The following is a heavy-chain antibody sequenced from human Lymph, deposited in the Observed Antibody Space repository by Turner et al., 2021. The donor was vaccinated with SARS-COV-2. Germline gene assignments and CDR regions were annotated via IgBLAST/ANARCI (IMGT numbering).Heavy chain of an antibody. Sequence: EVQLVQSGAEVKKPGESLKISCRPSGYSFTTYWIGWVRQMPVNGLEWMGIIYPGDSDTRYSPSFQGHVTISADKSISTAYLQGSSLKASDTAMYYCARREWGGSLGHIDYWGQGTLVTVSS. D-gene: IGHD3-3*01. CDR3: ARREWGGSLGHIDY. J-gene: IGHJ4*02. V-gene: IGHV5-51*01. CDR2: IYPGDSDT. CDR1: GYSFTTYW.